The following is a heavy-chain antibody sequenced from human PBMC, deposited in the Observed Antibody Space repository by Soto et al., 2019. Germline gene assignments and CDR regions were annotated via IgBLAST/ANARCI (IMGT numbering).Heavy chain of an antibody. J-gene: IGHJ4*02. V-gene: IGHV1-69*12. CDR1: GGTFRNYA. D-gene: IGHD3-16*01. CDR2: IIPIFVTT. CDR3: ARGNRYTGDDVWGKRYGFDY. Sequence: QVQLVQSGAEVKKPGSSVKVSCKASGGTFRNYAISWVRQAPGQGLEWMGGIIPIFVTTNYAQKFEGRVTISVDESTNTAYMELSSLRSEDTAVYYCARGNRYTGDDVWGKRYGFDYWGQGTLVTVSS.